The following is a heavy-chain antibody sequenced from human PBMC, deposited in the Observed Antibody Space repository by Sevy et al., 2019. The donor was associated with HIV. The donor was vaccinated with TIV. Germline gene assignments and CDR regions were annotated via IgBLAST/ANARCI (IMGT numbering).Heavy chain of an antibody. CDR1: GFTFSTYW. V-gene: IGHV3-23*01. D-gene: IGHD3-3*01. CDR3: AKGNDFWSGHYFDS. J-gene: IGHJ4*02. Sequence: GGSLRLSCAASGFTFSTYWMHWVRQAPGKGLEWVSGIGGSGSSTYYGNSMKGRLTISRDNSNKTLYLHMNTLRAEDTAVYYCAKGNDFWSGHYFDSWGQGTLVTVSS. CDR2: IGGSGSST.